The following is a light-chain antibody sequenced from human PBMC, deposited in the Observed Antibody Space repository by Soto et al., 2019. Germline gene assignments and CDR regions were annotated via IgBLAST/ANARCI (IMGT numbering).Light chain of an antibody. J-gene: IGKJ2*01. CDR1: QSVTNNY. Sequence: EIVLTQSPGTLSLSPGERATLSCRASQSVTNNYLAWYQQKPVQAPRLLIYGASSRATGIPDRFSGSGSGTDFTLTISRLEPEDFAMYYCHQPRGYTFGQGTKLEIK. CDR2: GAS. V-gene: IGKV3-20*01. CDR3: HQPRGYT.